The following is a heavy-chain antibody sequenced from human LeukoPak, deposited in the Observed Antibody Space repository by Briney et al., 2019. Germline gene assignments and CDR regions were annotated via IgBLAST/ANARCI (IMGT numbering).Heavy chain of an antibody. CDR1: GASISSSSYY. V-gene: IGHV4-39*01. CDR2: IYYSGST. CDR3: ARQPLSYSSGWYAAWFDP. Sequence: PSETLSLTCTVSGASISSSSYYWGWIRQPPGKGLEWIGNIYYSGSTYCNPSLKSRVTISVDTSKNQFSLKLSSVTAADTAVYYCARQPLSYSSGWYAAWFDPWGQGTLVTVSS. D-gene: IGHD6-19*01. J-gene: IGHJ5*02.